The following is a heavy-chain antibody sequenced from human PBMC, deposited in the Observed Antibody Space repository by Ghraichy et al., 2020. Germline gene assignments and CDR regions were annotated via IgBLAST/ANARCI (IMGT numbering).Heavy chain of an antibody. CDR3: AGTVRYFDWFSDY. CDR1: GFTFSSYA. Sequence: GGSLRLSCAASGFTFSSYAMSWVRQAPGKGLEWVSAISGSGGSTYYADSVKGRFTISRDNSKNTLYLQMNSLRAEDTAVYYCAGTVRYFDWFSDYWGQGTLVTVSS. V-gene: IGHV3-23*01. CDR2: ISGSGGST. D-gene: IGHD3-9*01. J-gene: IGHJ4*02.